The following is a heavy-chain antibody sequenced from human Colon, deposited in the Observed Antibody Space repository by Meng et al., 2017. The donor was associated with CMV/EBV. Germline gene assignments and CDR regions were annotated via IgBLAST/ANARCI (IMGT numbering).Heavy chain of an antibody. J-gene: IGHJ4*01. CDR2: IKEDGSDK. D-gene: IGHD1-1*01. Sequence: GESLKISCAASGFTFSSYWMSWVRQAPGKGLEWVANIKEDGSDKYYVDSVKGRFTVSRDNSKNTLYLEMSTLRPEDTAIYYCATDGGAWNLDHWGHGTLVTVSS. V-gene: IGHV3-7*03. CDR3: ATDGGAWNLDH. CDR1: GFTFSSYW.